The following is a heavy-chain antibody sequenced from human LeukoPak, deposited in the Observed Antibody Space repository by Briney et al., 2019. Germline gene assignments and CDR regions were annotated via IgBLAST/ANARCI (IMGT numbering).Heavy chain of an antibody. CDR3: ARVWYDSSVYQYYFDY. Sequence: SETLSLTCTVSGGSISSYYWSWIRQPPGKGLEWTGYIYYSGSTNYNPSLKSRVTISVDTSKNQSSLKLSSVTAADTAVYYCARVWYDSSVYQYYFDYWGQGTLVTVSS. V-gene: IGHV4-59*01. J-gene: IGHJ4*02. CDR1: GGSISSYY. CDR2: IYYSGST. D-gene: IGHD3-22*01.